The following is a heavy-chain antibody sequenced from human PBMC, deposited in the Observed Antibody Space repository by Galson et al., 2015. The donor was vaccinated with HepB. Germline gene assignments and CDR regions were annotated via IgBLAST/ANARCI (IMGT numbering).Heavy chain of an antibody. CDR2: INPNSGGT. CDR3: AREAGSGSYTYFGMDV. D-gene: IGHD1-26*01. CDR1: GYTFTGYY. V-gene: IGHV1-2*02. Sequence: VKVSCKASGYTFTGYYMHWVRQAPGQGLEWMGWINPNSGGTNYAQKFQGRVTMTRDTSISTAYMELSRLGSDDTAVYYCAREAGSGSYTYFGMDVWGQGTMVTVSS. J-gene: IGHJ6*02.